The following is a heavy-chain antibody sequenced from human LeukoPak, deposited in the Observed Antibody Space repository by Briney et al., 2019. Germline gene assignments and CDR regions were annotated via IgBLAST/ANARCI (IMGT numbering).Heavy chain of an antibody. V-gene: IGHV3-48*01. Sequence: GGSLRLSCAASGFTFSSYSMNWVRQAPGKGLEWVSYISSSSSTIYYADSVKGRFTISRDNSKNTLYLQMNSLRAEDTAVYYCAKGPGAYGSGYYFDYWGQGTLVTVSS. CDR1: GFTFSSYS. D-gene: IGHD3-10*01. CDR2: ISSSSSTI. CDR3: AKGPGAYGSGYYFDY. J-gene: IGHJ4*02.